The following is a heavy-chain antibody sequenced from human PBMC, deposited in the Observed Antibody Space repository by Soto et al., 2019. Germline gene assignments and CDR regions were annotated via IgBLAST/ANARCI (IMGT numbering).Heavy chain of an antibody. CDR3: AKARDNYRNYVFDY. CDR1: GFTFTNYA. V-gene: IGHV3-23*01. CDR2: SSGSGSGGST. D-gene: IGHD4-4*01. J-gene: IGHJ4*02. Sequence: EVQLLESGGGLVQPGGSLRLSCAASGFTFTNYAMTWVRQAPGKGLEWVSISSGSGSGGSTNYADSVKRRFTISRDNSKDTLYLQMNGLTVEDTAVYYCAKARDNYRNYVFDYWGQGSLVTVSS.